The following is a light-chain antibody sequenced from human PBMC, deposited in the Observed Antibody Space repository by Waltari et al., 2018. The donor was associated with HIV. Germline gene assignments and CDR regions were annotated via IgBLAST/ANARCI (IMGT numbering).Light chain of an antibody. J-gene: IGKJ4*01. Sequence: VVMIQSHLSLPASLGQMASIPCRSSQSLLSHEGNTYLHWFHQRPGQSPRRLIFKVSSRVSGVPDRFSGSGSDTDFTLKISSVEAEDVGVCYCMQGTHWPLTFGGGTKVEIK. CDR3: MQGTHWPLT. CDR2: KVS. CDR1: QSLLSHEGNTY. V-gene: IGKV2-30*01.